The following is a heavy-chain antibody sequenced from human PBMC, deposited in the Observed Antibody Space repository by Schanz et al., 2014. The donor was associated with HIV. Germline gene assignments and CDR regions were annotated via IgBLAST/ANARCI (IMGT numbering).Heavy chain of an antibody. D-gene: IGHD6-13*01. V-gene: IGHV3-48*02. J-gene: IGHJ4*02. Sequence: EVQLVESGGGLVQPGGSLRLSCVASGFTLSSYSMNWVRQAPGKGLECVSYMSYSSSAMYYADSVKGRFTISRDKAKNSLYLQMNSLRDEDTAVYYCAKVGRIYSTTWIDHWGQGTLVTVSS. CDR2: MSYSSSAM. CDR1: GFTLSSYS. CDR3: AKVGRIYSTTWIDH.